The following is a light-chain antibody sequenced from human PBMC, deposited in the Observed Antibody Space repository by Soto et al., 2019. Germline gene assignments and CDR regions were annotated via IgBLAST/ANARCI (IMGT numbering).Light chain of an antibody. CDR3: QHRMNWPLT. CDR1: QTVSSY. V-gene: IGKV3-11*01. J-gene: IGKJ5*01. Sequence: EIVLTQSPATLSLSPGERATRSCRASQTVSSYLLWYQQKPGQAPRLLIYDASNRASGTPARFSGSGSETDFTLTISSLEPEDIAVYYCQHRMNWPLTFGQGTRREIK. CDR2: DAS.